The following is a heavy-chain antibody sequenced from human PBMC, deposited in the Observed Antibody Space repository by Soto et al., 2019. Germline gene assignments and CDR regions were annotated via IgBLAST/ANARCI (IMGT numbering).Heavy chain of an antibody. J-gene: IGHJ6*02. D-gene: IGHD4-4*01. Sequence: QVQLVESGGGVVQPGRSLRLSCAASGFTFSSSVMHWVRQAPGRGLEWVAVMWDDGSRKYYADSVTGRFTISRDNSMNTLYLQMNSLRAEDTAVYYCARVVLSSSYRYALDVWGQGTMVTVSS. CDR1: GFTFSSSV. V-gene: IGHV3-33*01. CDR2: MWDDGSRK. CDR3: ARVVLSSSYRYALDV.